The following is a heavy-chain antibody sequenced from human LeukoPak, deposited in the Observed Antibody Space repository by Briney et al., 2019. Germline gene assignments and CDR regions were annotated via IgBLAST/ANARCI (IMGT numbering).Heavy chain of an antibody. CDR2: INHSGST. CDR1: GGSFSGYY. CDR3: ARAAHLGYCSSTSCPRTPFDY. J-gene: IGHJ4*02. D-gene: IGHD2-2*01. V-gene: IGHV4-34*01. Sequence: PSETLSLTCAVYGGSFSGYYWSWIRQPPGKGLEWIGEINHSGSTNYNPSLKSRVTISVDTSKNQFSLRLSSVTAADTAVYYCARAAHLGYCSSTSCPRTPFDYWGQGTLVTVSS.